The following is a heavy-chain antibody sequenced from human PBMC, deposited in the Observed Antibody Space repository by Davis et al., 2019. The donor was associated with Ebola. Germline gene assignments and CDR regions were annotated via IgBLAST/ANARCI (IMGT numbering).Heavy chain of an antibody. Sequence: SVKVSCKASGGTFSSYAISWVRQAPGQGLEWMGRIIPILGIANYAQKFQGRVTITADKSTSTAYMELSSLRSEDTAVYYCARVVCSGGSCYGEEDSYYYGMDVWGQGTTVTVSS. CDR3: ARVVCSGGSCYGEEDSYYYGMDV. CDR2: IIPILGIA. CDR1: GGTFSSYA. V-gene: IGHV1-69*04. J-gene: IGHJ6*02. D-gene: IGHD2-15*01.